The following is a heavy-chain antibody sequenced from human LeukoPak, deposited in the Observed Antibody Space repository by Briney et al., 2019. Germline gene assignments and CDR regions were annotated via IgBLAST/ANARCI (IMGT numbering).Heavy chain of an antibody. J-gene: IGHJ4*02. D-gene: IGHD6-19*01. CDR2: IYPGDSDT. CDR3: ARRPYSSGWTYFDY. Sequence: GESLKISCKGSGYNFTNSWIGWVRQMPGKGLEWMGIIYPGDSDTRYSPSFQGQVTISADKSISTAYLQWSSLKASDTAIYYCARRPYSSGWTYFDYWGQGTLVTVSS. CDR1: GYNFTNSW. V-gene: IGHV5-51*01.